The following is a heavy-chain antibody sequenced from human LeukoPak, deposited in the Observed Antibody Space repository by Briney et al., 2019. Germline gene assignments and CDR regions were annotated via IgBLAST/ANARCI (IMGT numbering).Heavy chain of an antibody. V-gene: IGHV4-59*01. D-gene: IGHD4-11*01. CDR2: IYYSGST. J-gene: IGHJ4*02. Sequence: PSETLSLTCTVSGGSISSYYWSWIRQPPGKELEWIGYIYYSGSTNYNPSLKSRVTISVDTSKNQFSLKLSSVTAADTAVYYCARGEDYRLPAHWGQGTLVTVSS. CDR3: ARGEDYRLPAH. CDR1: GGSISSYY.